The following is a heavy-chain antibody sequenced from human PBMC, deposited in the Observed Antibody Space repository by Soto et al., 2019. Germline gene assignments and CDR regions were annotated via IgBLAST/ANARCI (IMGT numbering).Heavy chain of an antibody. V-gene: IGHV3-30*18. CDR3: AKGLTIFGVVIIDAFDY. D-gene: IGHD3-3*01. CDR1: GFTFSSYG. CDR2: ISYDGSNK. Sequence: QVQLVESGGGVVQPVRSLRLSCAASGFTFSSYGMHWVRQAPGKGLEWVAVISYDGSNKYYADSVKGRFTISRDNSKNTLYLQMNSLRAEDTAVYYCAKGLTIFGVVIIDAFDYWGQGTLVTVSS. J-gene: IGHJ4*02.